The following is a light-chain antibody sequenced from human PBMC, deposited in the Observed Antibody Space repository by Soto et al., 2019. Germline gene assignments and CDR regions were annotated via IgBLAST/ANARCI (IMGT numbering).Light chain of an antibody. CDR2: DAS. CDR3: QQRINWRIT. Sequence: EIVLTQSPAPLSLSPGERATLSCRASQSVSSYLAWYQQKPGQAPRLLIYDASNRATGIPARFSGSGSGTDFTLTISSLEPEDFAVYYCQQRINWRITFGQGTRLEIK. V-gene: IGKV3-11*01. J-gene: IGKJ5*01. CDR1: QSVSSY.